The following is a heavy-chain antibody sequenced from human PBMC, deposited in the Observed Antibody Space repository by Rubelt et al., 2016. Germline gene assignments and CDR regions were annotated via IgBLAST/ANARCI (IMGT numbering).Heavy chain of an antibody. J-gene: IGHJ4*02. V-gene: IGHV1-2*02. CDR1: GYTFTTYY. CDR3: VRENWYYDN. D-gene: IGHD1-7*01. CDR2: INPNSGVT. Sequence: QVQLVQSGAEVKKPGASVKVSCKASGYTFTTYYMHWVRQAPGQGLEWMAWINPNSGVTNYAQKFQGRVALTRATSIRPGAMELSRLTSDDTAVYYCVRENWYYDNWGQGTLVTVSS.